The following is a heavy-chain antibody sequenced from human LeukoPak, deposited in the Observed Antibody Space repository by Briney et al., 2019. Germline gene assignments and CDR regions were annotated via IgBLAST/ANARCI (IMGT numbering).Heavy chain of an antibody. CDR3: ARGGGSWYMDV. V-gene: IGHV4-34*01. Sequence: SETLSLTCAVYGGSFSGYYWSWIRQPPGKGLEWIGEINHSGSTNYNPSLKSRVTTSVDTSKNQFSLNLSSVTAADTAVNYCARGGGSWYMDVWGKGTTVTVSS. CDR1: GGSFSGYY. J-gene: IGHJ6*03. CDR2: INHSGST.